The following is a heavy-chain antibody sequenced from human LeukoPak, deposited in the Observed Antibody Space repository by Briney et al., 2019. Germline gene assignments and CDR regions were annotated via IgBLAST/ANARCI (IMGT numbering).Heavy chain of an antibody. V-gene: IGHV3-7*04. CDR3: ATERGVTINWFDP. CDR1: GFTFSSYW. J-gene: IGHJ5*02. D-gene: IGHD4-17*01. Sequence: GGSLRLSCAASGFTFSSYWMSWVRQAPGKGLEWVANIKQDGSEKYYVDSVKGRFTISRDNAKNSLYLQMNSLRAEDTAVYYCATERGVTINWFDPWGPGTLVTVSS. CDR2: IKQDGSEK.